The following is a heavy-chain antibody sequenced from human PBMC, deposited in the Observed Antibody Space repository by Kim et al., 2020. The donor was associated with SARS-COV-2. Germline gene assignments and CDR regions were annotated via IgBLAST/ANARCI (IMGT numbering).Heavy chain of an antibody. Sequence: FQGRVTITADKSTSTAYMELSSLRSEDTAVYYCARDRGYSYGYSRFYFDYWGQGTLVTVSS. D-gene: IGHD5-18*01. J-gene: IGHJ4*02. CDR3: ARDRGYSYGYSRFYFDY. V-gene: IGHV1-69*04.